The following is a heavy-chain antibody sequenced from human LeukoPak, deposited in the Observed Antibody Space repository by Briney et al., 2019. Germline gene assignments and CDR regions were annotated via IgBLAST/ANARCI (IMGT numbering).Heavy chain of an antibody. Sequence: SQTLSLTCTVSGDSIRSGDYYWSWIRQPPGKGLEWIGYIYYTGSTKYNPSLKSRVTISVDTSKNQFSLNLSSVTAADTAVYYCSRDRTGSSSWETTYYYYYMDVWGEGTTVTVSS. D-gene: IGHD2-2*01. CDR1: GDSIRSGDYY. CDR3: SRDRTGSSSWETTYYYYYMDV. CDR2: IYYTGST. J-gene: IGHJ6*03. V-gene: IGHV4-61*08.